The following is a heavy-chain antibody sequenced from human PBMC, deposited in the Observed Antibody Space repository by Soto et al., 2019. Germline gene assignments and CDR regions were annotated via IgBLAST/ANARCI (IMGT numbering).Heavy chain of an antibody. CDR1: GASIISNNL. J-gene: IGHJ4*02. D-gene: IGHD1-26*01. V-gene: IGHV4-4*02. Sequence: QVQLQESGPGLVKPSGALSLTCAVSGASIISNNLWSCVRQPPGKGLEWIGEIFHSGSTNYNPSLKTRVTISVDNSKNQFSLKLSSVTAADTAVYYCARVYSGSYSDSWGQGTLVTVSS. CDR2: IFHSGST. CDR3: ARVYSGSYSDS.